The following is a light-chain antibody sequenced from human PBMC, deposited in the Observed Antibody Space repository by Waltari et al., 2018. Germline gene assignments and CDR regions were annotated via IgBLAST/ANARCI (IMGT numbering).Light chain of an antibody. CDR2: GNN. Sequence: QSVLTQPPSVSGAPGQRVIISCIGSSSNIRAGYDVHWYQHLPGTAPKLLIHGNNNRPSGVPDRFSGSRSGTSASLAITGLQAEDEADYYCQSYDSSLSGWVFGGGTKLTVL. V-gene: IGLV1-40*01. J-gene: IGLJ3*02. CDR3: QSYDSSLSGWV. CDR1: SSNIRAGYD.